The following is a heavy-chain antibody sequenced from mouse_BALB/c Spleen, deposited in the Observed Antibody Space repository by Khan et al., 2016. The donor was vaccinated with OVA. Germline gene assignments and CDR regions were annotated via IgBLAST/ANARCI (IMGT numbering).Heavy chain of an antibody. CDR1: GYTFSSYW. Sequence: QVQLQQSGAELMKPGASVKMSCKATGYTFSSYWIGWVKQRPGHGLEWIAEILPGSGSTNYNEKFKGKATFTADTSSSTAYMQLSSLTSEDSAVYCCARGNYYGISSWFGYWGQGTLVTVSA. J-gene: IGHJ3*01. CDR2: ILPGSGST. V-gene: IGHV1-9*01. D-gene: IGHD1-1*01. CDR3: ARGNYYGISSWFGY.